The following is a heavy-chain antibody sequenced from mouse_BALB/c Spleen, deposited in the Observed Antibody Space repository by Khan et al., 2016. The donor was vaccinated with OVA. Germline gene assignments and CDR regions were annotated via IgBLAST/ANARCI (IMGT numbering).Heavy chain of an antibody. CDR2: IDPEFGNT. D-gene: IGHD1-2*01. V-gene: IGHV14-3*02. J-gene: IGHJ4*01. CDR3: TRTEINYYGSYAMDY. Sequence: EVQLQESGAELVKPGASVKLSCTASGFNIKDTYIHWVKQRPEQGLEWIGRIDPEFGNTKYDPKFQDKATIIADTSSNTAYLHLSSLKSEDTDVYFGTRTEINYYGSYAMDYWGQGTSVTVSS. CDR1: GFNIKDTY.